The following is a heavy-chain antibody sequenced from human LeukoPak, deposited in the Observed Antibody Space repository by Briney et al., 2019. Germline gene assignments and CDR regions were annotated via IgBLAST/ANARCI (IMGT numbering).Heavy chain of an antibody. CDR2: ISSSSSTI. Sequence: PGGSLRLSCAASGFTFSSYSMNWVRQAPGKGLEWVSYISSSSSTIYYADSVKGRFTISRDNAKNSLYLQMNSLRAEDTAVYYCAREGDSYGLASAFDIWGQGTMVTVSS. D-gene: IGHD5-18*01. CDR3: AREGDSYGLASAFDI. J-gene: IGHJ3*02. V-gene: IGHV3-48*01. CDR1: GFTFSSYS.